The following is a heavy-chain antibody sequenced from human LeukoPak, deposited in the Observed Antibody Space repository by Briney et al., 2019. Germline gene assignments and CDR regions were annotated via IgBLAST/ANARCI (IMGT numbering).Heavy chain of an antibody. CDR1: GVSISSGGYY. D-gene: IGHD3-22*01. J-gene: IGHJ6*02. Sequence: SETLSLTCTVSGVSISSGGYYWSWIRQHPGKGLEWIGYIYYSGSTYYNPSLKSRVTISVDTSKIQFSLKLSSVTAADTAVYYCAREYYDSSGYYYYGMDVWGQGTTVTVSS. CDR3: AREYYDSSGYYYYGMDV. CDR2: IYYSGST. V-gene: IGHV4-31*03.